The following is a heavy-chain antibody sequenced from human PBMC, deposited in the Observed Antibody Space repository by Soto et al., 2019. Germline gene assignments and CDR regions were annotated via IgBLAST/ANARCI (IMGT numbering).Heavy chain of an antibody. D-gene: IGHD3-22*01. CDR3: AKGAQYYDSSGYSRWGIYDY. J-gene: IGHJ4*02. CDR2: ISGSGGST. Sequence: PGGSLRLSCAASGFTFSSYAMSWVRQAPGKGLEWVSAISGSGGSTYYADSVKGRFTISRDNSKNTLYLQMNSLRAEDTAVYYCAKGAQYYDSSGYSRWGIYDYWGQGTLVTVSS. V-gene: IGHV3-23*01. CDR1: GFTFSSYA.